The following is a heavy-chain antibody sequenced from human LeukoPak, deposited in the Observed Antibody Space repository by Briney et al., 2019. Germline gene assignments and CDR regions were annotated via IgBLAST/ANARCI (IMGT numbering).Heavy chain of an antibody. J-gene: IGHJ4*02. Sequence: GGSLRLSCAASGFTFRSYAMSWVRQAPGKGLEWVSGISPSGGSTYYADSVKGRFTISRDNSKNTLYLQMNSLRAEDTAVYYCAKDWNYDSSGLNYFDHWGQGTLSPSPQ. CDR3: AKDWNYDSSGLNYFDH. CDR1: GFTFRSYA. CDR2: ISPSGGST. V-gene: IGHV3-23*01. D-gene: IGHD3-22*01.